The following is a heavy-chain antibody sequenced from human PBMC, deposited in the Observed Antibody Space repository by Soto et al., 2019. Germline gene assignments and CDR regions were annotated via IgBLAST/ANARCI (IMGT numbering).Heavy chain of an antibody. D-gene: IGHD3-10*01. V-gene: IGHV3-30*18. CDR3: AKDWAPYGSGTVDY. Sequence: PGGSLRLSCAASGFTFSSYGMHWVRQAPGKGLEWVAVISYDGSNKYYADSVKGRFTISRDNSKTTLYLQMNSLRAEDTAVYYCAKDWAPYGSGTVDYWGQGTLVTVSS. CDR1: GFTFSSYG. CDR2: ISYDGSNK. J-gene: IGHJ4*02.